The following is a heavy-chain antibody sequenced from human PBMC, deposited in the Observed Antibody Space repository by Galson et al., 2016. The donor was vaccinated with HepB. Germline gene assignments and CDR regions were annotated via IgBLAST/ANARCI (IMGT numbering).Heavy chain of an antibody. Sequence: SLRLSCAAAGFTFSRYTIHWVRQAPGKGLEWVAGTSYDGSNKYVDSVKGRFTISRDNSKNTLYLQMNSLTTEDTAVYYCALNSSSWYYFDYWGQGTLVTVSS. V-gene: IGHV3-30-3*01. D-gene: IGHD6-13*01. J-gene: IGHJ4*02. CDR1: GFTFSRYT. CDR3: ALNSSSWYYFDY. CDR2: TSYDGSNK.